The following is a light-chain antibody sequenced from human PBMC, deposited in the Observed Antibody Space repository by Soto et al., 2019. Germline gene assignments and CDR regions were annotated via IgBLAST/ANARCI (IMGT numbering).Light chain of an antibody. CDR2: KAS. CDR3: QHYDAYSTWT. V-gene: IGKV1-5*03. Sequence: DIQMTQSPSTLSASVGDRVTITCRASQTIRGYLAWYQQKPGKAPKLLIYKASTLESGVPSRFSGSGSGTEFTLTISILQPDDFATYYCQHYDAYSTWTFGQGTKVDIK. J-gene: IGKJ1*01. CDR1: QTIRGY.